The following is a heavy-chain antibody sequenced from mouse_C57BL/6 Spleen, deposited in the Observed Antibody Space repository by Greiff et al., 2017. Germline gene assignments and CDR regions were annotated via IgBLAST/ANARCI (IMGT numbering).Heavy chain of an antibody. CDR1: GYTFTTYP. D-gene: IGHD1-1*01. V-gene: IGHV1-47*01. Sequence: QVQLQQSGAELVKPGASVKMSCKASGYTFTTYPIEWMKQNHGKSLEWIGNFHPYNDDTQYNEKFKGKATLTLEKSSSTVYLELSRLTSDDSAVYYCARALYYYGSSYDWYFDVWGTGTTVTVSS. J-gene: IGHJ1*03. CDR3: ARALYYYGSSYDWYFDV. CDR2: FHPYNDDT.